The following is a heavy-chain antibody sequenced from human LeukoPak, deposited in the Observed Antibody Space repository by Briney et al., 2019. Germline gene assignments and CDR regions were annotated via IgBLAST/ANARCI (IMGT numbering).Heavy chain of an antibody. Sequence: GGSLRLSCVASGFTFDDFAIYWVRQAPGKGLEWVSGISWNSGSRSYADSVKGRFTISRDNAKNSVYLQMDSLRTEDTALYYCVNGYGGRSLDYWGQGTLVTVSS. CDR3: VNGYGGRSLDY. D-gene: IGHD4-23*01. J-gene: IGHJ4*02. CDR2: ISWNSGSR. CDR1: GFTFDDFA. V-gene: IGHV3-9*01.